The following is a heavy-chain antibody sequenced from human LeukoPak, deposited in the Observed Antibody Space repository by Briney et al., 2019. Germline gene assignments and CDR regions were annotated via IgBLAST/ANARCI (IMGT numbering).Heavy chain of an antibody. D-gene: IGHD6-13*01. CDR1: GGSISSSSYY. CDR2: IYYSGST. Sequence: SETLSLTCTVSGGSISSSSYYWGWIRQPPGKGLEWIGSIYYSGSTYYNPSLKSRVTISVDTSKNQFSLKLSSVTAADTAVYYCARQPYSSSEPLDYWGQGTLVTVSS. J-gene: IGHJ4*02. CDR3: ARQPYSSSEPLDY. V-gene: IGHV4-39*01.